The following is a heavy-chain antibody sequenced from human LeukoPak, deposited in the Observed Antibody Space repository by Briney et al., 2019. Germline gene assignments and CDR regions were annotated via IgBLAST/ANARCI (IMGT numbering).Heavy chain of an antibody. CDR1: GFTLSSYE. Sequence: GGSLRLFCAASGFTLSSYEMNWVRQAPGKGLEWVSYISSSGSTIYYADSVKGRFTISRDNAKNSLYLQMNSLRAEDTAVYYCARDSKLDIVATSTYYYYGMDVWGKGTTVTVSS. CDR2: ISSSGSTI. J-gene: IGHJ6*04. D-gene: IGHD5-12*01. V-gene: IGHV3-48*03. CDR3: ARDSKLDIVATSTYYYYGMDV.